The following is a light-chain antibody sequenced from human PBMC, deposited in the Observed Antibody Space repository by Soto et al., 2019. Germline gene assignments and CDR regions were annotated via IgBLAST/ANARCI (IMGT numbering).Light chain of an antibody. CDR2: DVT. J-gene: IGLJ1*01. Sequence: QSALAQPASVSDSPGQSITISCTGTSSDVGGSNHVSWYQQHPGKAPKLMIYDVTNRPSGVSHRFSGSKSGSTASLIISGLQAEDEADYYCVSFTSSTTCVFGTGTKVTVL. CDR1: SSDVGGSNH. CDR3: VSFTSSTTCV. V-gene: IGLV2-14*01.